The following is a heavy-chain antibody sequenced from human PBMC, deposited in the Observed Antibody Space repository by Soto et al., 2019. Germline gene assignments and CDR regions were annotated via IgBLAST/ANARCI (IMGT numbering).Heavy chain of an antibody. D-gene: IGHD1-1*01. J-gene: IGHJ5*02. V-gene: IGHV4-4*07. Sequence: PXETLSLTCTVSGSSISGFYWSWIRKSAGKGLDWIGRIYATGTTDYNPSLKSRVMMSVDTSKKQFSLKLRSVTAADTAVYYCVRDGTKTLRDWLDHWGQGISVTVSS. CDR2: IYATGTT. CDR1: GSSISGFY. CDR3: VRDGTKTLRDWLDH.